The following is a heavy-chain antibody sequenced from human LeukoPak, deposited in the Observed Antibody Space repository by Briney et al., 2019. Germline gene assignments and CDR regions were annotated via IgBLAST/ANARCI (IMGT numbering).Heavy chain of an antibody. CDR2: VSHHGSNR. D-gene: IGHD6-19*01. V-gene: IGHV3-30*04. CDR1: GFTFSTYT. J-gene: IGHJ4*02. CDR3: ARGGDSSGWFSPFDF. Sequence: GGSLRLSCIASGFTFSTYTMNWVRQTPGKGLEWVAVVSHHGSNRYYADSVKGRFIISRDNSENTLYLQMNSLGAEDTALYYCARGGDSSGWFSPFDFWGQGTLVTVSS.